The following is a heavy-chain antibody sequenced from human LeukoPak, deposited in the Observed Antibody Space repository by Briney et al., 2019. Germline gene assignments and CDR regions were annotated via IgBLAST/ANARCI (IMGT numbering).Heavy chain of an antibody. CDR2: FYYSGST. J-gene: IGHJ4*02. D-gene: IGHD3-22*01. Sequence: PSETLSLTCSVSGGSISSYYWSWIRQPPGKGLEWIGYFYYSGSTNYNPSLKSRVTISVDTSKNQFSLKLSSVTAADTAVYYYARRASSGYYYLEDWGQGTLVTVSS. CDR1: GGSISSYY. V-gene: IGHV4-59*08. CDR3: ARRASSGYYYLED.